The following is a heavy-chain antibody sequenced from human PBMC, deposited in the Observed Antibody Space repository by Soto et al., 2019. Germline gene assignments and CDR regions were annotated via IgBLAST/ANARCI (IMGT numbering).Heavy chain of an antibody. CDR1: GYSFATSG. V-gene: IGHV1-18*01. J-gene: IGHJ4*02. CDR3: ASAGQYYDASGYAD. Sequence: QVKLVQSGTEVKKPGASIKVSCKASGYSFATSGMTLVRQAPGQWLEWVGWISVYNCNTNYDKKLQDRFTMTTDTSTNTAFLEVLTLRSDDTAVYYCASAGQYYDASGYADWGQGTMLTVS. CDR2: ISVYNCNT. D-gene: IGHD3-3*01.